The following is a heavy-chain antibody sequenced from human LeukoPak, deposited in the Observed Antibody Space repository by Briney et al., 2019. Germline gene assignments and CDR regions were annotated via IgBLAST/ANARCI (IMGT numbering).Heavy chain of an antibody. J-gene: IGHJ3*02. CDR2: TYYRSKWYN. CDR3: ARGGQGDGYSADEAFDI. V-gene: IGHV6-1*01. D-gene: IGHD5-18*01. Sequence: SQTLSLTCAIFGDSISSNSSWNWIRQSPSRGLEWLGRTYYRSKWYNDYVVSVKSRININPDTSKNQFSLQLNSVTPDDTALYYCARGGQGDGYSADEAFDIWGQGTMVTVS. CDR1: GDSISSNSS.